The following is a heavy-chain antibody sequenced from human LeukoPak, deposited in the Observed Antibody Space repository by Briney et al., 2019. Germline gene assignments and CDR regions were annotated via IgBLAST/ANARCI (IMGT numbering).Heavy chain of an antibody. Sequence: ASVKVSCKASGYTFTSYGISWVRQAPGQGLEWMGGIIPIFGTANYAQKFQGRVTITADKSTSTAYMELSSLRSEDTAVYYCALDILTGYHPTGYNWFDPWGQGTLVTVSS. CDR3: ALDILTGYHPTGYNWFDP. CDR1: GYTFTSYG. J-gene: IGHJ5*02. D-gene: IGHD3-9*01. V-gene: IGHV1-69*06. CDR2: IIPIFGTA.